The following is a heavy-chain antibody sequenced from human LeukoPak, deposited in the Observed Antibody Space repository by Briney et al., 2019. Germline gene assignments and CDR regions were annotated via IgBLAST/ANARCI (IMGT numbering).Heavy chain of an antibody. J-gene: IGHJ4*02. Sequence: ASVKVSCKASGYTFTGYYMHWARQAPGQGLEWMGCINPNSGGTNYAQKFQGRVTMTRDTSISTAYMELSRLRSDDTAVYYCARALPSGSYYRRGDFDYWGQGTLVTVSS. CDR2: INPNSGGT. CDR1: GYTFTGYY. D-gene: IGHD1-26*01. V-gene: IGHV1-2*02. CDR3: ARALPSGSYYRRGDFDY.